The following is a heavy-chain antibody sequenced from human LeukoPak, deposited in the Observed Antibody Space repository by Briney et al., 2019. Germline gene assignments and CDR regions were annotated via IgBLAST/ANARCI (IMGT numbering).Heavy chain of an antibody. D-gene: IGHD2-15*01. Sequence: ASVKVSCKASGYTFTSHGISWVRQAPGQGLEWMGWISTYNGHTNYAQKLQGRVTMTTDTSTSTAYMELRSLRSDDTAVYYCARHHCSGGSCYPYYFDYWGQGTLVTVSS. CDR3: ARHHCSGGSCYPYYFDY. J-gene: IGHJ4*02. CDR2: ISTYNGHT. V-gene: IGHV1-18*01. CDR1: GYTFTSHG.